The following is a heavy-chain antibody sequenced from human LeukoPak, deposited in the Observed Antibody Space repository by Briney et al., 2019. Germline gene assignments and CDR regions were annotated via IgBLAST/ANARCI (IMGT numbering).Heavy chain of an antibody. J-gene: IGHJ5*02. CDR1: GFTFSSYA. CDR3: AKDGQQLVRRNWFDP. CDR2: ISGSGGST. Sequence: GGSLRLSCAASGFTFSSYAMSWVRQAPGKGVEWVSAISGSGGSTYYADSVKGRFTISRDNSKNTLYLQMNSLRAEDTAVYYCAKDGQQLVRRNWFDPWGQGTLVTVSS. V-gene: IGHV3-23*01. D-gene: IGHD6-13*01.